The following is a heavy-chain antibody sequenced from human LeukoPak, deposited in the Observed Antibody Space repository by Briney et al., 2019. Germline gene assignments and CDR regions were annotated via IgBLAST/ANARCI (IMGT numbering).Heavy chain of an antibody. CDR2: IYYSGST. V-gene: IGHV4-39*07. CDR1: GGSISSSSYY. J-gene: IGHJ3*02. CDR3: APGGYIGYGHAFDI. D-gene: IGHD5-12*01. Sequence: SETLSLTCTVSGGSISSSSYYWGWIRQPPGKGLEWIGSIYYSGSTYYNPSLKSRVTISVDTSKNHLSLILSSVTAADTAVYYCAPGGYIGYGHAFDIWGQGTMVTVSS.